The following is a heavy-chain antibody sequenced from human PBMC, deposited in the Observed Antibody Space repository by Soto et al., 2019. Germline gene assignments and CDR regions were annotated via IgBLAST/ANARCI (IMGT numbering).Heavy chain of an antibody. J-gene: IGHJ6*02. Sequence: QVQLQESGPGLVKPSQTLSLTCTVSGGSISSGGYYWSWIRQHPGKGLEWIGYIYYSGSTYYNPSLKSRVTISVDTSKNQFSLKLSSVTAADTAVYYCARDRVDGYGTHKYGMDVWGQGTTVTVSS. V-gene: IGHV4-31*03. CDR2: IYYSGST. CDR1: GGSISSGGYY. D-gene: IGHD5-12*01. CDR3: ARDRVDGYGTHKYGMDV.